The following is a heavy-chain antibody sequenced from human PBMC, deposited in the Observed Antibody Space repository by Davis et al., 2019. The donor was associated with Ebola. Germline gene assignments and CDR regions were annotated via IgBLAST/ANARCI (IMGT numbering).Heavy chain of an antibody. Sequence: AASVKVSCKASGYTFTGYYMHWVRQAPGQGLEWMGRINPNSGGTNYAQKFQGRVTITRDTSISTAYMDLSRLRSDDTAVYYCASGGRAIGDIVVVPAAMDYYGMDVWGKGTTVTVSS. V-gene: IGHV1-2*06. J-gene: IGHJ6*04. D-gene: IGHD2-2*01. CDR1: GYTFTGYY. CDR3: ASGGRAIGDIVVVPAAMDYYGMDV. CDR2: INPNSGGT.